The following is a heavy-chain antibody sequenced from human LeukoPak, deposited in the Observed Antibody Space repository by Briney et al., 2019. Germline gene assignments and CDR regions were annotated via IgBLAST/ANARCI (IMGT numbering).Heavy chain of an antibody. Sequence: SETLSLTCTVSGGSISSGGYYWSWIRQHPGKGLEWIGYIYYSGSTYYNPSLKSRVTISVDTSKNQFSLKLSSVTAADTAVYYCASSTKKLVLRYFDWFDLWGRGTLVTVSS. J-gene: IGHJ2*01. CDR1: GGSISSGGYY. D-gene: IGHD3-9*01. CDR3: ASSTKKLVLRYFDWFDL. CDR2: IYYSGST. V-gene: IGHV4-31*03.